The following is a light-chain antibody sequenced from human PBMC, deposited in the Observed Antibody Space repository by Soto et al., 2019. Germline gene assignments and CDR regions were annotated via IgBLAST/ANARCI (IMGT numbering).Light chain of an antibody. CDR1: QSVSSNY. CDR3: HQHGSSLRT. CDR2: DAS. Sequence: EIVLTQSPGTLSLSPGERATLSCRASQSVSSNYLAWYQQKPGQAPRLLIYDASSRAAGIPDRFSGNGSGTDVTLTISSLETEELAETYCHQHGSSLRTFGHVTKVEI. J-gene: IGKJ1*01. V-gene: IGKV3-20*01.